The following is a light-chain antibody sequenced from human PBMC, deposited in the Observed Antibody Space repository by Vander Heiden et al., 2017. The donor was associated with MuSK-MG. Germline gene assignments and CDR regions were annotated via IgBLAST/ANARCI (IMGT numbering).Light chain of an antibody. Sequence: EIVLTQSPATLSLSPGERATLSCRASQSVSSYLAWYQQKPGQAPRLLIYDASIRATGIPARFSGSGPGTDFTLTISSREPEDFALYYCQQRSNWPPKLTFGGGTKVEIK. CDR3: QQRSNWPPKLT. CDR1: QSVSSY. V-gene: IGKV3-11*01. J-gene: IGKJ4*01. CDR2: DAS.